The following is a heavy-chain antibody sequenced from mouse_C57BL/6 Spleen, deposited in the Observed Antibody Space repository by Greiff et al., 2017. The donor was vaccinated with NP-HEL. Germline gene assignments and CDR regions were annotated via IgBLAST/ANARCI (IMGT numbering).Heavy chain of an antibody. J-gene: IGHJ2*01. CDR1: GYAFSSSW. CDR3: ARLWGVTVDY. CDR2: IYPGDGDT. D-gene: IGHD2-2*01. V-gene: IGHV1-82*01. Sequence: VQLQQSGPELVKPGASVKISCKASGYAFSSSWMNWVKQRPGKGLEWIGRIYPGDGDTNYNGKFKGKATLTADKSSSTAYMQLSSLTSEDSAVYFCARLWGVTVDYWGQGTTLTVSS.